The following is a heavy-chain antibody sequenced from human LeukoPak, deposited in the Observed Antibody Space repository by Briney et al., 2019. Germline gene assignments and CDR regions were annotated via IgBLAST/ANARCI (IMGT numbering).Heavy chain of an antibody. V-gene: IGHV4-59*01. D-gene: IGHD4-23*01. J-gene: IGHJ4*02. CDR1: GGSISSYY. CDR3: ARVSYGGNSEGI. Sequence: SQTLSLTRTVAGGSISSYYWGWIRQPPRKGLEWIGYIHNSGSTNYNPSLTSRVTMSVDTSKNLFSLKLSSVTAADTAVYYCARVSYGGNSEGIWGQGTLVTVSS. CDR2: IHNSGST.